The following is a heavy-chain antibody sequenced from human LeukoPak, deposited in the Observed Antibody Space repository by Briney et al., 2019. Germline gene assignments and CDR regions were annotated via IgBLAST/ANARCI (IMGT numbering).Heavy chain of an antibody. CDR1: GFTFDDCG. Sequence: GGSLRLSCAASGFTFDDCGMIWVRQAPGKGLEWVSGINWNGGSTAYADSVKGRFTISRDNAKNSLYLQMNSLRAEDTALYYCARPLHSSGYLNAMDVWGKGTTVTVSS. V-gene: IGHV3-20*04. CDR3: ARPLHSSGYLNAMDV. CDR2: INWNGGST. J-gene: IGHJ6*03. D-gene: IGHD3-22*01.